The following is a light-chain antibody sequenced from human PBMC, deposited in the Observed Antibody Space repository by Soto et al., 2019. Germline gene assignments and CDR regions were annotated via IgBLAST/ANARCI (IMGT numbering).Light chain of an antibody. CDR2: EVS. J-gene: IGLJ1*01. Sequence: QSALTQPPSASGSPGQSVTISCTGTSSDVGGYNYVSWYQQHPGKAPKLMIYEVSKRPSGVPDRFSGSKSGNTASLTVSGLQAEDEADYYCSSYAGSTPRGFGTGTKLTVL. CDR1: SSDVGGYNY. CDR3: SSYAGSTPRG. V-gene: IGLV2-8*01.